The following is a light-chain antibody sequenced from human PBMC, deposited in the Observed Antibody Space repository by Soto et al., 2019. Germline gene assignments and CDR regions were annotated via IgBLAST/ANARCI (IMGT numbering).Light chain of an antibody. V-gene: IGKV1-12*01. J-gene: IGKJ4*01. CDR1: QGISNW. CDR2: AAS. Sequence: DIQMTQSPSSVSASVGDRVTITCRASQGISNWLAWYQQQPGKAPKLLIYAASSLQSGVPSRFSGGGSGTHFTLLISSLQAEDFATYYCQQTKNFHPLTFGGGTKVEIK. CDR3: QQTKNFHPLT.